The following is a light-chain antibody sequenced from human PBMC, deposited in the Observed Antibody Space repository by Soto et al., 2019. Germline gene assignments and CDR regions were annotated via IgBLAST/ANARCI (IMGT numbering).Light chain of an antibody. J-gene: IGKJ1*01. V-gene: IGKV3-15*01. CDR1: ETVATN. Sequence: EIVMTQSPGTLSLSPGERATLSCWASETVATNLAWYQQKPGQAPRLLISGASTRAAGISDRFRGSGSGTEFTLTISSLRSEDSAIYYCQQYFEWPPMTFGQGTKVDIK. CDR2: GAS. CDR3: QQYFEWPPMT.